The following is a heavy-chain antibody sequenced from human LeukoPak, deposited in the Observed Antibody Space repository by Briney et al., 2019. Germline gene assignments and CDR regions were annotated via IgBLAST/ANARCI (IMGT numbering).Heavy chain of an antibody. CDR3: ARALDYYDSSGYKY. CDR2: ISAYNGNT. D-gene: IGHD3-22*01. Sequence: GASVKVSCKASGYTLTSYGISWVRQAPGQGREWMGWISAYNGNTNYAQKLQGRVTMTTDTSTSTAYMELRSVRSDDTAVYYCARALDYYDSSGYKYWGQGTLVTVSS. J-gene: IGHJ4*02. CDR1: GYTLTSYG. V-gene: IGHV1-18*01.